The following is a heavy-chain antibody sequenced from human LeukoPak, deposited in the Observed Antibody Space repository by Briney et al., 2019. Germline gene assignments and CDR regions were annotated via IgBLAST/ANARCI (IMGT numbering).Heavy chain of an antibody. V-gene: IGHV1-46*01. J-gene: IGHJ5*02. Sequence: ASVKVSCKASGYTFSDYYMHWVRQAPGQGLEWMGLINPTGGSTGYAQKFQGRVTMTRDMSTSTDYMELSSLRSEDTAIYYCARDNSVGDNAWWFDPWGQGTLVTVSS. CDR2: INPTGGST. CDR3: ARDNSVGDNAWWFDP. CDR1: GYTFSDYY. D-gene: IGHD1-26*01.